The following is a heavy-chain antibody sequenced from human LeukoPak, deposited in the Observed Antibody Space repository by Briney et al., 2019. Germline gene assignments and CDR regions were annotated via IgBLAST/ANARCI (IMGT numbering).Heavy chain of an antibody. CDR3: ARARVRATNYYYYYMDV. CDR1: GGSISSYY. D-gene: IGHD1-26*01. CDR2: IYYSGST. V-gene: IGHV4-59*08. J-gene: IGHJ6*03. Sequence: PSETLSLTCTVSGGSISSYYWSWIRQPPGKGLEWIGYIYYSGSTNYNPSLKSRVTISVDTSKNQFSLKLSSVTAADTAVYYCARARVRATNYYYYYMDVWGKGTTVTVSS.